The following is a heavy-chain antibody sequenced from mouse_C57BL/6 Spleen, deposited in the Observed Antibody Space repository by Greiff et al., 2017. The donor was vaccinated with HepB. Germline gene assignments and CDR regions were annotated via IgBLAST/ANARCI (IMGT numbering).Heavy chain of an antibody. CDR3: ARRRGLGFYFDY. V-gene: IGHV1-66*01. Sequence: VQLQQSGPELVKPGASVKISCKASGYSFTSYYIHWVKQRPGQGLEWIGWIYPGSGNTKYNEKFKGKATLTADTTSSTAYMQLSSLTSEDSAVYYCARRRGLGFYFDYWGQGTTLTVSS. CDR1: GYSFTSYY. J-gene: IGHJ2*01. D-gene: IGHD2-2*01. CDR2: IYPGSGNT.